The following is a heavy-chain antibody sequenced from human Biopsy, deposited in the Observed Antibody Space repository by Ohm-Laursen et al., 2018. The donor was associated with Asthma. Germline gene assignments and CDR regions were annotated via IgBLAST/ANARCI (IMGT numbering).Heavy chain of an antibody. J-gene: IGHJ3*01. D-gene: IGHD3-9*01. V-gene: IGHV1-3*04. CDR2: VNTGNGDT. Sequence: ASVKASCKASGYNFLSCAIHWVRQAPGQMLEWMGWVNTGNGDTKYSQKFQGRVTITRDTSASTAYMELRSLRSEDTATYYCARTYYDFLTGQVKDVFGVWGQGTMVTVSS. CDR1: GYNFLSCA. CDR3: ARTYYDFLTGQVKDVFGV.